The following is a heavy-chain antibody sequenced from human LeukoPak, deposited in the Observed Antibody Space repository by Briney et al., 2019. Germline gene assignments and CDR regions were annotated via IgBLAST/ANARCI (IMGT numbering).Heavy chain of an antibody. CDR2: ISSSSSYI. D-gene: IGHD1-7*01. CDR1: GFTFSSYS. J-gene: IGHJ4*02. V-gene: IGHV3-21*01. CDR3: ARDFAGTTSSDY. Sequence: GGSLRLSCVASGFTFSSYSMNWVRQAPGKGLEWVSSISSSSSYIYYADSVKGRFTISRDNAKNSLYLQMNSLRAEDTAVYYCARDFAGTTSSDYWGQGTLVTVSS.